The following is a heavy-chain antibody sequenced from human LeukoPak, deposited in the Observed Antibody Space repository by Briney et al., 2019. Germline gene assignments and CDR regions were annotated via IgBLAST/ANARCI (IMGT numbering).Heavy chain of an antibody. Sequence: GGSLGLSYAASGFTFSRYTMNRVRQAPGKGLEWISDISSSSTTIHYADSVKGRFTISRDNAKNSLYLQMNNLRAEDTAVYYCARDPREWGLPYFDCWGQGTLVTVSS. CDR3: ARDPREWGLPYFDC. CDR1: GFTFSRYT. J-gene: IGHJ4*02. D-gene: IGHD1-26*01. CDR2: ISSSSTTI. V-gene: IGHV3-48*01.